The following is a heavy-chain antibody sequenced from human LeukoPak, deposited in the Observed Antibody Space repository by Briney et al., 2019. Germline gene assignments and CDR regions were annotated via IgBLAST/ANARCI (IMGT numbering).Heavy chain of an antibody. J-gene: IGHJ5*02. Sequence: PSETLSLTCTVSDGSINNYYWSWIRQPAGKGLEWIGRIYTSGITNSNRSLKSRVTMSVDTSKNQFSLKLSSETAADTAVYYCARGGYGDYFWFDPWGQGTLVTVSS. CDR3: ARGGYGDYFWFDP. D-gene: IGHD4-17*01. CDR2: IYTSGIT. V-gene: IGHV4-4*07. CDR1: DGSINNYY.